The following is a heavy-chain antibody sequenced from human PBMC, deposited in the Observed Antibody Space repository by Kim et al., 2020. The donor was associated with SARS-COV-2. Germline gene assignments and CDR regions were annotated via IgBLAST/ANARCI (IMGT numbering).Heavy chain of an antibody. CDR2: INAGNGNT. Sequence: ASVKVSCKASGYTFTSYAMHWVRQAPGQRLEWMGWINAGNGNTKYSRKFQGRVTITRDTSASTAYMELSSLRSEDTAVYYCASLNYGGNSGSDYYYGMDVWGQGTTVTVSS. J-gene: IGHJ6*02. CDR3: ASLNYGGNSGSDYYYGMDV. V-gene: IGHV1-3*01. CDR1: GYTFTSYA. D-gene: IGHD4-17*01.